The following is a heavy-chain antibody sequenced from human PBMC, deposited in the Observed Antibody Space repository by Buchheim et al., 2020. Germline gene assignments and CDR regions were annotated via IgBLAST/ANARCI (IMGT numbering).Heavy chain of an antibody. D-gene: IGHD2-2*01. CDR3: AKTVVPAAPEDFFDY. Sequence: QVQLVESGGGVVQPGRSLRLSCAASGFTFSSYGMHWVRQAPGKGLEWVAVISYDGSNKYYADSVKGRFTISRDTSKNTLYLQMNSLRAEDTAVYYCAKTVVPAAPEDFFDYWGQGTL. J-gene: IGHJ4*02. V-gene: IGHV3-30*18. CDR1: GFTFSSYG. CDR2: ISYDGSNK.